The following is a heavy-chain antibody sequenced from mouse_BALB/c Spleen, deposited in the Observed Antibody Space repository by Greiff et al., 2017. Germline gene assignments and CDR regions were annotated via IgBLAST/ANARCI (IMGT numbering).Heavy chain of an antibody. CDR3: ARAHRYWYFDV. D-gene: IGHD2-14*01. CDR2: ISNLAYSI. V-gene: IGHV5-15*02. Sequence: EVQLVESGGGLVQPGGSRKLSCAASGFTFSDYGMAWVRQAPGKGPEWVAFISNLAYSIYYADTVTGRFTISRENAKNTLYLEMSSLRSEDTAMYYCARAHRYWYFDVWGAGTTVTVSS. J-gene: IGHJ1*01. CDR1: GFTFSDYG.